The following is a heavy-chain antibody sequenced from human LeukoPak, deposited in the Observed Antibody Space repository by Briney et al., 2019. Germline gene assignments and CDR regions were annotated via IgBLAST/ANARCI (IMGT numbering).Heavy chain of an antibody. Sequence: GGSLRLSCAASGFTFSSFGMHWVRQAPGKGLEWVAVIWYDGTNKYYADSVKGRFTISRDNAKNTLYLQMNSLRAEDTAVYYCARGLVPGFLDYWGQGTPVTVSS. CDR3: ARGLVPGFLDY. J-gene: IGHJ4*02. V-gene: IGHV3-33*01. D-gene: IGHD4-11*01. CDR1: GFTFSSFG. CDR2: IWYDGTNK.